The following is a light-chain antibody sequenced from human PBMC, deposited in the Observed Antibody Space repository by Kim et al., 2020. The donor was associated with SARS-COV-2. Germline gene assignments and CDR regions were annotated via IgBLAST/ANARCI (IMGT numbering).Light chain of an antibody. CDR1: SSDVGGYSY. V-gene: IGLV2-11*01. CDR2: DVS. CDR3: CSYAGSYTYV. Sequence: QSALTQPRSVSGSPGQSVTISCTGTSSDVGGYSYVSWYQQHPGKAPKLLIYDVSKRPSGVPDRFSGSKYGNAASLTISGLQAEDEADYYCCSYAGSYTYVFGTGTQLTVL. J-gene: IGLJ1*01.